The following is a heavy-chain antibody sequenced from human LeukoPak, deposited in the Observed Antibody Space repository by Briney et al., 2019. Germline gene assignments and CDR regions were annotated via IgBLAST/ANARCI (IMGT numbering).Heavy chain of an antibody. V-gene: IGHV1-2*02. CDR3: ARDNSVGDVAWWFDP. Sequence: GASVKVSCTASGHTFTGYYMHWVRQAPGQGLEWMGWINPNSGGTNYAQKFQGRLTMTRDMSTTTDYMELSSLRSEDTAVYYCARDNSVGDVAWWFDPWGQGTLVTVSS. J-gene: IGHJ5*02. CDR1: GHTFTGYY. D-gene: IGHD1-26*01. CDR2: INPNSGGT.